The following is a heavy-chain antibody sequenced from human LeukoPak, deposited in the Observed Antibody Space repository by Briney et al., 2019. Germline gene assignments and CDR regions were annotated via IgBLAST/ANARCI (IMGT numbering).Heavy chain of an antibody. CDR2: INHSGST. V-gene: IGHV4-34*01. CDR3: ARHEASVVVPAAIGY. Sequence: SETLTLTCAVYGGSFSGYYWSWIRQPPGKGLEWIGEINHSGSTNYNPSLKSRVTISVDTSKNQFSLKLSSVTAADTAVYYCARHEASVVVPAAIGYWGQGTLVTVSS. CDR1: GGSFSGYY. J-gene: IGHJ4*02. D-gene: IGHD2-2*01.